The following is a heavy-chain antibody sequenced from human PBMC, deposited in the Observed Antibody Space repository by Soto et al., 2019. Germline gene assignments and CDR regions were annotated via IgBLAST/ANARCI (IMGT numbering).Heavy chain of an antibody. V-gene: IGHV1-18*01. D-gene: IGHD1-1*01. CDR3: ARGRYGDY. Sequence: QVHLVQSGAEVKKPGASVKVSCKASGYTFTSYGITWVRQAPVQGLEWMGWISAHNGNTDYAQKLQGRVIVTRDTTTSTAYMELRSLRSDATDVYYCARGRYGDYWGQGALVTVSS. CDR2: ISAHNGNT. J-gene: IGHJ4*02. CDR1: GYTFTSYG.